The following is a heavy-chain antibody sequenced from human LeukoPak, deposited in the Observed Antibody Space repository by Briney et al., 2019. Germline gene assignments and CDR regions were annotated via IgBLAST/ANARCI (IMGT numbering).Heavy chain of an antibody. Sequence: ASVKVSCKASGYTFTNYYIHWVRQAPGQGLEWMGIINPAGGSTGYAQKFQGRVTMTRDTSTSTVYMELSSLRSEDTAVYYCARLVRGVIMVLDYWGQGTLVTVSS. CDR2: INPAGGST. CDR1: GYTFTNYY. D-gene: IGHD3-10*01. V-gene: IGHV1-46*01. CDR3: ARLVRGVIMVLDY. J-gene: IGHJ4*02.